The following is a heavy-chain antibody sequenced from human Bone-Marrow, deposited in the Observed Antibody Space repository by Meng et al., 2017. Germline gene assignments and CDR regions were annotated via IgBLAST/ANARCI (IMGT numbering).Heavy chain of an antibody. V-gene: IGHV3-21*01. Sequence: GGSLRLSCAASGFTFSSYSMNWVRQAPGKGLEWVSSISISSSYIYYADSVKGRFTISRDNAKNSLYLQMNSLRAEDTAVYYCARERRCSGGSCYPGYYYGMDVWGQGTTVTVSS. CDR3: ARERRCSGGSCYPGYYYGMDV. CDR1: GFTFSSYS. J-gene: IGHJ6*02. D-gene: IGHD2-15*01. CDR2: ISISSSYI.